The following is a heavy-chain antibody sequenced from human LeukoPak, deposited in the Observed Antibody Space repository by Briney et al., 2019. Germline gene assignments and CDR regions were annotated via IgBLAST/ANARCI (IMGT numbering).Heavy chain of an antibody. Sequence: GGSLRLSCAASGFTFSDYYMSWIRQAPGKGLEWVSYISSSGRTIYYADSVKGRFTISRDNAKNSLYLLMNSLRAEDTAVYYCARDRGGAYDFWSGYYTGYFDYWGQGTLVPASS. CDR1: GFTFSDYY. V-gene: IGHV3-11*04. J-gene: IGHJ4*02. CDR2: ISSSGRTI. D-gene: IGHD3-3*01. CDR3: ARDRGGAYDFWSGYYTGYFDY.